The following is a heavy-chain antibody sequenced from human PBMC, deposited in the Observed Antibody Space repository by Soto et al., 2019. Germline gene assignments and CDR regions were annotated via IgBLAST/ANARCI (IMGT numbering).Heavy chain of an antibody. CDR3: ARIPRYSFPTSDDLDS. D-gene: IGHD5-18*01. CDR1: GGTFYTYT. J-gene: IGHJ4*02. V-gene: IGHV1-69*15. Sequence: QVQLVQSGAELRKPGSSVQVSCKASGGTFYTYTFSWVRQAPGQGLEWMGSITTIYPTTNYAERFQGRLTITADGSTRTAYMDLTSLTSEDTAVYYCARIPRYSFPTSDDLDSWGQGTLVTVSS. CDR2: ITTIYPTT.